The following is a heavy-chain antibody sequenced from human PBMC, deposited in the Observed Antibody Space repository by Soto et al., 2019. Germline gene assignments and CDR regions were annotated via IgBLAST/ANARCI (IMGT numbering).Heavy chain of an antibody. V-gene: IGHV3-30*03. CDR2: ISSDGTNK. D-gene: IGHD1-26*01. CDR1: GFTFSSHG. J-gene: IGHJ1*01. CDR3: ASRVPHGTYGAPYLQH. Sequence: QVQLVESGGGVVQPEKSLRLSCAASGFTFSSHGMHWVRQAPGKGLEWVAVISSDGTNKYYAESVKGRFTISRDNSKNTLYLQMNSLRAEDPAVYYCASRVPHGTYGAPYLQHWGQGTLVTVS.